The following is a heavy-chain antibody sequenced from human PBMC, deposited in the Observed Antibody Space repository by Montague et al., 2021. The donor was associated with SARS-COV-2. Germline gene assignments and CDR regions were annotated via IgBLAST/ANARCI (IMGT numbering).Heavy chain of an antibody. CDR1: GFTFSSHE. V-gene: IGHV3-48*03. CDR3: ARATDYYGSGNHLDY. Sequence: SLRLSCAASGFTFSSHEMNWVRQAPGKGLEWVPHITGSGRTIYYADSVKGRFTISRDNAKNSLFLQMNSLRAEDTAVYYCARATDYYGSGNHLDYWGQGTLVTVSS. J-gene: IGHJ4*02. D-gene: IGHD3-10*01. CDR2: ITGSGRTI.